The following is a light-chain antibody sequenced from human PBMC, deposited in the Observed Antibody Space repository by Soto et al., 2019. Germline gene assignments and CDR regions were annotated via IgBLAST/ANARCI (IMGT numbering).Light chain of an antibody. Sequence: DIQMTQSPSSLSASVGDRVTITCRASQIINTWLAWYQQKPGKAPKLVIYRASNLVNGVPSRFSGSGSGTEFTLTISSLQPDDFSIYYCPQYETYSGTFGPGTKVDL. CDR1: QIINTW. CDR3: PQYETYSGT. CDR2: RAS. J-gene: IGKJ3*01. V-gene: IGKV1-5*03.